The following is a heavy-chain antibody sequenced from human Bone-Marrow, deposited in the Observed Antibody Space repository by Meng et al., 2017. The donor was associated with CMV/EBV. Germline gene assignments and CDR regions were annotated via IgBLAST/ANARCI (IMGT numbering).Heavy chain of an antibody. CDR1: GFTISSYS. J-gene: IGHJ6*02. CDR3: ASYHLRGGKTIPYGKDV. D-gene: IGHD3-10*01. Sequence: GESLKISCAASGFTISSYSMNWVRQAPGKVLEWVSSISSSSSYIYYENLEKGRFTISRDNAKNSLYLQRNSLRAEDTVLYCCASYHLRGGKTIPYGKDVWGQGTTVTVSS. V-gene: IGHV3-21*01. CDR2: ISSSSSYI.